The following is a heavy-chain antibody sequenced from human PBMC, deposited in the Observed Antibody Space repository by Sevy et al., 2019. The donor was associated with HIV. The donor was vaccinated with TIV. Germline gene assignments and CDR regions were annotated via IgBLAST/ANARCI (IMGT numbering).Heavy chain of an antibody. D-gene: IGHD2-2*01. V-gene: IGHV4-34*01. CDR2: INESGIT. Sequence: SETLSLTCAVHDGSFSGYYWNWIRQLPGKGLEWIGEINESGITYYNPSLKSRVTISVDTSKKQFSLKLNSVTAVDSALYFRARSLPLVVVPGAPSSFDPRGLRTLVTFSS. CDR1: DGSFSGYY. CDR3: ARSLPLVVVPGAPSSFDP. J-gene: IGHJ5*02.